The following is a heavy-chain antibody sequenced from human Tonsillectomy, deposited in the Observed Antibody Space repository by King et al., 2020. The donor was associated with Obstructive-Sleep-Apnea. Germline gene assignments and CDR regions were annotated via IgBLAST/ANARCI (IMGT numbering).Heavy chain of an antibody. V-gene: IGHV4-59*01. D-gene: IGHD4-17*01. CDR2: IYYSGST. CDR1: GGSISSYY. CDR3: ARGGSYDSGDYVGFGDPHATYYFDY. J-gene: IGHJ4*02. Sequence: VPLQESGPGLVKPSETLSLTCTVSGGSISSYYWSWIRQPPGKGLEWIGYIYYSGSTNYNPSLKSRVTISVDTSKNQFSLKLSSVTAADTAVYYCARGGSYDSGDYVGFGDPHATYYFDYWGQGTLVTVSS.